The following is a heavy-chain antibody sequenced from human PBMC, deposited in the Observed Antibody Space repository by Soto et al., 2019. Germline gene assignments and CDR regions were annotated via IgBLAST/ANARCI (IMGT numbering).Heavy chain of an antibody. V-gene: IGHV3-11*06. CDR2: ISSRISYT. D-gene: IGHD6-13*01. CDR3: AGYSSSWSKAFDI. Sequence: GGSLRPSCAASGFTFIGYYMRWILQAPGKGLECVSYISSRISYTNYAASVKGRFTISRDNAKSSLYLQMTSLRAEDTAVYYCAGYSSSWSKAFDIWGQGTMAT. J-gene: IGHJ3*02. CDR1: GFTFIGYY.